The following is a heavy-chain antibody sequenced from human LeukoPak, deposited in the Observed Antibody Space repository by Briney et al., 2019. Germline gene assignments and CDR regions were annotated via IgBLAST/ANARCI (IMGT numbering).Heavy chain of an antibody. V-gene: IGHV4-61*02. CDR3: AREGRRSLPSFQPDY. Sequence: SETLSLTCTVSGGSISSGSYYWSWIRQPAGKGLEWIGRIYTSGSNNYNPSLKSRVTISVDTSKNQFSLKLSSVTAADTAVYYCAREGRRSLPSFQPDYWGQGTLVTVSS. CDR1: GGSISSGSYY. CDR2: IYTSGSN. D-gene: IGHD2-15*01. J-gene: IGHJ4*02.